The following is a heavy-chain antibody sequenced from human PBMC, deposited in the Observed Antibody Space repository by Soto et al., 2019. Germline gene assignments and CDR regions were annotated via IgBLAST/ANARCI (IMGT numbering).Heavy chain of an antibody. J-gene: IGHJ4*02. Sequence: GASVKVSCKASGGTFSSYAISWVRQAPGQGLEWMGGIIPIFGTANYAQKFQGRVTITADESTSTAYMELSSLRSEDTAVYYCARAPVGYSSSWYLDYWGQGTLVTVSS. V-gene: IGHV1-69*13. D-gene: IGHD6-13*01. CDR1: GGTFSSYA. CDR3: ARAPVGYSSSWYLDY. CDR2: IIPIFGTA.